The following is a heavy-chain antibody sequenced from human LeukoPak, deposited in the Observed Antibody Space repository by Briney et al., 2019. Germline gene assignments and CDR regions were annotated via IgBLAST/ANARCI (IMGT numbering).Heavy chain of an antibody. CDR1: GGTFSSYA. CDR3: VRLGTVRPAHLGIRGLEYSSSSVDY. D-gene: IGHD6-6*01. J-gene: IGHJ4*02. V-gene: IGHV1-69*13. Sequence: ASVKVSCKASGGTFSSYAISWVRQAPGQGLEWMGGIIPIFGTANYAQKFQGRVTITADESTSTAYMELSSLRSEDTAVYYCVRLGTVRPAHLGIRGLEYSSSSVDYWGQGTLVTVSS. CDR2: IIPIFGTA.